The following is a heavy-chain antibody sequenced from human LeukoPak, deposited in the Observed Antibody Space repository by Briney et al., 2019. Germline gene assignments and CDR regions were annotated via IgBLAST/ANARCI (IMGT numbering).Heavy chain of an antibody. CDR1: GYTFSHYS. Sequence: VSLRLSCAASGYTFSHYSVNWVRQAPGKGLEWVSSISSTSDYIYYADSVKGRFTISRDNTKSSLYLQMNSLRAEDTAVYYCVSGNDPDSTWENYRLDAFDIWGQGTTVIVSS. J-gene: IGHJ3*02. CDR2: ISSTSDYI. D-gene: IGHD3-16*02. V-gene: IGHV3-21*01. CDR3: VSGNDPDSTWENYRLDAFDI.